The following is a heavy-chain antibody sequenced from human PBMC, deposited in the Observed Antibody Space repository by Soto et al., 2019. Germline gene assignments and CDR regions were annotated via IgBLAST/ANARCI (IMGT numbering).Heavy chain of an antibody. Sequence: ASVKVSCKASGGTFSSYAISWVRQAPGQGLEWMGGIIPIFGTANYAQKFQGRVTITADESTSTAYMELSSLRSEDTAVYYCARDPVSGSYLPFYWGQGTLVTVSS. CDR2: IIPIFGTA. CDR1: GGTFSSYA. D-gene: IGHD1-26*01. V-gene: IGHV1-69*13. J-gene: IGHJ4*02. CDR3: ARDPVSGSYLPFY.